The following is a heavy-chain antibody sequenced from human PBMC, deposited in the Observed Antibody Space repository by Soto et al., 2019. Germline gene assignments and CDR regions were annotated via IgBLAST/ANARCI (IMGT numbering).Heavy chain of an antibody. D-gene: IGHD5-12*01. CDR2: TIPILDVA. J-gene: IGHJ4*02. V-gene: IGHV1-69*08. CDR1: GGTFSTST. CDR3: ARDSPIGSTYSGYDAIDS. Sequence: QVQLVQSGAEVKKPGSSVKVSCKASGGTFSTSTFTWVRQAPGQGLEWMGRTIPILDVADYAQDFQGRVKITADKSTSTAYMALTSLTSKDTAVYYCARDSPIGSTYSGYDAIDSWGQGTLVTVSS.